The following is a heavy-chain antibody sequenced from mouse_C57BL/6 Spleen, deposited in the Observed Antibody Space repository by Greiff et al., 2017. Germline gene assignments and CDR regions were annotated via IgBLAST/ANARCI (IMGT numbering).Heavy chain of an antibody. D-gene: IGHD1-1*01. V-gene: IGHV14-4*01. CDR2: IDPENGDT. CDR3: TTRDYYGSSYPFAY. Sequence: VQLKESGAELVRPGASVKLSCTASGFNIKDDYMHWVKQRPEQGLEWIGWIDPENGDTEYASKFQGKATITADTSSNTAYLQLSSLTSEDTAVYYCTTRDYYGSSYPFAYWGQGTLVTVSA. J-gene: IGHJ3*01. CDR1: GFNIKDDY.